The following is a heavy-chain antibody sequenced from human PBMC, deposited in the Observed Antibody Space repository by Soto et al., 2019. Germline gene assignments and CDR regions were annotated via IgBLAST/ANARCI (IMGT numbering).Heavy chain of an antibody. CDR1: GYTFTSYG. CDR2: ISAHNGNP. Sequence: QVHLVQSGAEVKKPGASVKVSCKASGYTFTSYGITWVRQAPGQGLEWMGWISAHNGNPDYAQKRQGRVIVTRDPSTSTAYMELRSLRSDDTAVYYCARGRYGDYWGQGALVSVSS. J-gene: IGHJ4*02. D-gene: IGHD1-1*01. CDR3: ARGRYGDY. V-gene: IGHV1-18*01.